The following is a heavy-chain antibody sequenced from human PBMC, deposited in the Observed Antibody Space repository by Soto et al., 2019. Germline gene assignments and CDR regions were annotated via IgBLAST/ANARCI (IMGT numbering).Heavy chain of an antibody. D-gene: IGHD2-21*02. CDR3: AGVTANWFDP. J-gene: IGHJ5*02. Sequence: GGSLRLSCAASGVTFSVYYMSWIRQAPGKGLEWVSYISSSSSYTNYADSVKGRFTISRDNAKNSLYLQMNSLRAEDTAVYYCAGVTANWFDPWGQGTLVTVSS. V-gene: IGHV3-11*06. CDR2: ISSSSSYT. CDR1: GVTFSVYY.